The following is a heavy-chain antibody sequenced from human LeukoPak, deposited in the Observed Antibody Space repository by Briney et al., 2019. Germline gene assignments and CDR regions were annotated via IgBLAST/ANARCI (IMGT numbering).Heavy chain of an antibody. CDR3: ARGRRNTIFGFRL. Sequence: PSETLSLTCTVSGDSINSLDLWSWVRQPPGKGLEWIGEMYLSGTTHSNPSVKSRVTISIDKSKNQFFLSLSSVTAADTAVYYCARGRRNTIFGFRLWGQGTLVTVSS. CDR2: MYLSGTT. J-gene: IGHJ4*02. V-gene: IGHV4-4*02. D-gene: IGHD3-3*01. CDR1: GDSINSLDL.